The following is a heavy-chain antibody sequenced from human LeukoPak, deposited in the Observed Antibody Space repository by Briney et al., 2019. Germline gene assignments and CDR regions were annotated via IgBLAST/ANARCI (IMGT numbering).Heavy chain of an antibody. CDR3: AGVNLRDYYDSSGYYVD. D-gene: IGHD3-22*01. CDR2: IYYSGGT. Sequence: SETLSLTCTVSGASINTYYWSWIRQPPGKELEWIRYIYYSGGTNYNPSLKSRVTISVDTSKNQFSLKLSSVTAADTAVYYCAGVNLRDYYDSSGYYVDWGQGTLVTVSS. J-gene: IGHJ4*02. CDR1: GASINTYY. V-gene: IGHV4-59*01.